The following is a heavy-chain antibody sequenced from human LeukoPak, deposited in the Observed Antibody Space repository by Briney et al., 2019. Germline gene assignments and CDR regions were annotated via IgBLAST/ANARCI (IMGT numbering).Heavy chain of an antibody. J-gene: IGHJ4*02. CDR2: TYYRAKRYN. CDR3: ARDDHSSYDFDY. Sequence: QTLSLTCAISVDSVSSNSAAWNWIRQSPSRGLEWLGRTYYRAKRYNDYAVSVKSRITINTDTSKNQLSLQLNSVTPEDTAVYYCARDDHSSYDFDYWGQGTLVTVSS. V-gene: IGHV6-1*01. D-gene: IGHD6-6*01. CDR1: VDSVSSNSAA.